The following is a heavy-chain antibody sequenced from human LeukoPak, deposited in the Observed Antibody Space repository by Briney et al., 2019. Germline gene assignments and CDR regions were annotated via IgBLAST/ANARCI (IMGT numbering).Heavy chain of an antibody. CDR3: ARDLITTVRGVTPDY. CDR1: GYTFTSYG. V-gene: IGHV1-18*01. Sequence: ASVKVSCKASGYTFTSYGISWVRQAPGQGLEWMGWISAYNGNTNYAQKLQGRVTMTTDTSTSTAYMELRSLRSDDTAVYYCARDLITTVRGVTPDYWGQGTLVTVSS. CDR2: ISAYNGNT. J-gene: IGHJ4*02. D-gene: IGHD3-10*01.